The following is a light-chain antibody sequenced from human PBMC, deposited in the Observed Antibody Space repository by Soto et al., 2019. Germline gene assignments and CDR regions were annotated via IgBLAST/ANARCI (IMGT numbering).Light chain of an antibody. CDR3: QQYNNWPRT. Sequence: EIGMTQSRSTLSVSAVEIAALSFSASETVSINLAWYQQKLGQAPRLLIYGASTRATGIPARFSGSGSGTEFTLTISSLQSEDFAVYYCQQYNNWPRTFGQGTKVDIK. CDR2: GAS. CDR1: ETVSIN. V-gene: IGKV3-15*01. J-gene: IGKJ1*01.